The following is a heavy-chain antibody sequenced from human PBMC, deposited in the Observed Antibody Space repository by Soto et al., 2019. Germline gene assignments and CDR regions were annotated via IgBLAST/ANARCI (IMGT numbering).Heavy chain of an antibody. CDR1: GDSVSSNSAA. J-gene: IGHJ4*02. CDR3: ARGPPAGGTDFHX. V-gene: IGHV6-1*01. D-gene: IGHD6-13*01. CDR2: TYYRSKWYN. Sequence: SQTLSLNCAISGDSVSSNSAAWNWIRQSPSIGLECLGRTYYRSKWYNDYAVSVKSRITINPDTSKNQFSLQLNSVTPEDTAVYYCARGPPAGGTDFHXWGQVTLVTVSX.